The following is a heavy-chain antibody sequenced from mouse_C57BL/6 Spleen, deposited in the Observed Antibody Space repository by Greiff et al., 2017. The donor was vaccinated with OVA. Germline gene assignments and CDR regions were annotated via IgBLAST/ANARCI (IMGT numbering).Heavy chain of an antibody. CDR2: INYDGSST. V-gene: IGHV5-16*01. Sequence: DVMLVESEGGLVQPGSSMKLSCTASGFTFSDYYMAWVRQVPEKGLEWVANINYDGSSTYYLDSLKSRFIISRDNAKNILYLQMSSLRSEDTATYYCARVEGYDWFAYWGQGTLVTVSA. CDR3: ARVEGYDWFAY. D-gene: IGHD2-2*01. CDR1: GFTFSDYY. J-gene: IGHJ3*01.